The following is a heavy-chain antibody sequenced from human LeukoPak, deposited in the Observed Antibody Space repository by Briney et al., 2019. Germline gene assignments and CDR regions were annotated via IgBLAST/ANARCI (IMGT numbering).Heavy chain of an antibody. CDR3: ASYYYYGSGSFRDAFDI. CDR1: GGSFSGYY. J-gene: IGHJ3*02. V-gene: IGHV4-34*01. Sequence: SETLSLTCAVYGGSFSGYYWSWIRQPPGKGLEWIGEINHSGSTNYNPSLKSRVTISVDTSKNQFSLKLSSVTAADTAVYYCASYYYYGSGSFRDAFDIWGQGTTVTVSS. D-gene: IGHD3-10*01. CDR2: INHSGST.